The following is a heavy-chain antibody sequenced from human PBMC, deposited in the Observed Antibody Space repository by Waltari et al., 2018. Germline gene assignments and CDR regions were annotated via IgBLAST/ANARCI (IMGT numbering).Heavy chain of an antibody. V-gene: IGHV3-33*05. Sequence: QVHVVESGGGVVQPGGSLRLSCAASGFTLGNYGMHWGRQAPGKGLEWVSVIQYDGSIKNYADSVKGRCTISRENSKNTLYLEMKSLRAEDTAVYYCAREYSRICFHALDGWGQGTAVTVSS. CDR1: GFTLGNYG. D-gene: IGHD6-13*01. J-gene: IGHJ6*02. CDR3: AREYSRICFHALDG. CDR2: IQYDGSIK.